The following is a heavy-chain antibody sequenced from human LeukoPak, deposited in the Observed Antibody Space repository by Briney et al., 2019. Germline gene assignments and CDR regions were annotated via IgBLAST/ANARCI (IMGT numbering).Heavy chain of an antibody. CDR1: GFTFTSQG. CDR2: ITGSGDNT. CDR3: AKMQGYFDL. V-gene: IGHV3-23*01. J-gene: IGHJ2*01. Sequence: GGSLRLSCAASGFTFTSQGMAWVRQAPAKGLEWVSAITGSGDNTHYADSVKGRFTISRNNSKNTLYLQMNSLSAEDTAVYYCAKMQGYFDLWGRGTLVTVSS.